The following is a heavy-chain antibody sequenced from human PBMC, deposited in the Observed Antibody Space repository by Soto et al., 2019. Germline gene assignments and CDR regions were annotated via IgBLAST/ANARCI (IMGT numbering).Heavy chain of an antibody. CDR2: ISGSGGST. CDR3: ATSADFWSGYLDY. V-gene: IGHV3-23*01. CDR1: GFTFSSYA. Sequence: GGSLRLSCAASGFTFSSYAMSWVRQAPGKGVEWVSAISGSGGSTYYADSVKGRFTISTDNSNNTLYLQMNSLRAEDTAVYYCATSADFWSGYLDYWGQGTLVTVSS. D-gene: IGHD3-3*01. J-gene: IGHJ4*02.